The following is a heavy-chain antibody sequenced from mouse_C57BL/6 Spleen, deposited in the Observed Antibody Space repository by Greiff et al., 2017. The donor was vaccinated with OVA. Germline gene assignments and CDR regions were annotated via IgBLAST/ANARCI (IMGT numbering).Heavy chain of an antibody. V-gene: IGHV1-19*01. D-gene: IGHD2-4*01. CDR1: GYTFTDYY. CDR2: INPYNGGT. CDR3: ARRGAYDYDDRGYYFDY. J-gene: IGHJ2*01. Sequence: VQLQQSGPVLVKPGASVKMSCKASGYTFTDYYMNWVKQSPGKSLEWIGVINPYNGGTSYNQKFKGKATLTVDKSSSTAYMELNSLTSEDSAVYYCARRGAYDYDDRGYYFDYWGQGTTLTVSS.